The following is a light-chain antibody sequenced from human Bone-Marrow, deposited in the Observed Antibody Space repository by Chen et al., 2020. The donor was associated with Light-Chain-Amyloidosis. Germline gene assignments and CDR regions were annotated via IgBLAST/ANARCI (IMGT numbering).Light chain of an antibody. V-gene: IGLV3-21*02. CDR1: NIGSTS. CDR3: QVWDRRSDRPV. Sequence: SYVLTQPSSVSVSPGQTATIACGGNNIGSTSVHWYQQTPGQAPLLVVYDDSDRPSGIPERLSGSNSGNTATLTISRGEAGDEADYYCQVWDRRSDRPVFGGGTKLTVL. J-gene: IGLJ3*02. CDR2: DDS.